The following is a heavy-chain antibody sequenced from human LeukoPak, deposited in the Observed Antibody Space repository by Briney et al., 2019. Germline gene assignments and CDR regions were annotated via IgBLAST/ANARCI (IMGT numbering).Heavy chain of an antibody. J-gene: IGHJ4*02. CDR3: ARDLKRGYSSGRYSWGTGSSNDY. D-gene: IGHD6-19*01. V-gene: IGHV3-21*06. CDR2: IDTSSSYI. CDR1: GFSFSSYN. Sequence: PGGSLRLSCAASGFSFSSYNMNWVRQAPGKGLEWVSAIDTSSSYIYYADSVKGRFTISRDNARNSLYLHMNSLRAEDTAVYYCARDLKRGYSSGRYSWGTGSSNDYWGQGTLVTVSS.